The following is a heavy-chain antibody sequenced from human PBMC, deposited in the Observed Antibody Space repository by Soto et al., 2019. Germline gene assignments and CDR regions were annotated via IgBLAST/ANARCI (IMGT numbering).Heavy chain of an antibody. J-gene: IGHJ6*02. V-gene: IGHV3-21*01. CDR2: ISSSSAYI. D-gene: IGHD2-15*01. CDR1: GFTFSTYS. Sequence: KPGGSLRLSCVGSGFTFSTYSIHWVRQAPGKGLEWVSSISSSSAYIYYADSVRGQFTISRDNAKNSLYLQMNSLRAEDTAVYYCARDGQPAAGYCSGGSCYFYGMDVWGQGTTVTVSS. CDR3: ARDGQPAAGYCSGGSCYFYGMDV.